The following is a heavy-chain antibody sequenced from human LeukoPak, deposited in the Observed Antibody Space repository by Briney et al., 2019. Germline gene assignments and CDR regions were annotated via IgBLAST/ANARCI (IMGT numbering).Heavy chain of an antibody. CDR2: ISSSSSYI. V-gene: IGHV3-21*01. J-gene: IGHJ4*02. D-gene: IGHD3-10*01. CDR1: GFTFSSYS. Sequence: GGSLRLSCAPSGFTFSSYSMNWVRQAPGKGLEWVSSISSSSSYIYYADSVKGRFTISRDNAKNSLYLQMNSLRAEDTAVYYCARVVIMVRGATTQYYFDYWGQGTLVTVSS. CDR3: ARVVIMVRGATTQYYFDY.